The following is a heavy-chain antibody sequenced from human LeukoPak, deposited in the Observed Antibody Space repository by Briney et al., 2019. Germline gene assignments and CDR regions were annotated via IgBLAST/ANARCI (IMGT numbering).Heavy chain of an antibody. CDR3: AREGSYCVGGDCYSFDF. J-gene: IGHJ4*02. V-gene: IGHV1-2*02. D-gene: IGHD2-21*02. Sequence: ASVTVSCKASGYRFISHYIHWVRQAPGQGPEGLGWMHAGNGNTRYPEKFEGRVTMTRDTSSNTAYMDLTSLRSDDTAVYYCAREGSYCVGGDCYSFDFWGQGTLVTVSS. CDR1: GYRFISHY. CDR2: MHAGNGNT.